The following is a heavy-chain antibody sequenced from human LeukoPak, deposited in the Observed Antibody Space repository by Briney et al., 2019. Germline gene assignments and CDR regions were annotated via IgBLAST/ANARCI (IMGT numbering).Heavy chain of an antibody. V-gene: IGHV4-34*01. D-gene: IGHD6-13*01. CDR3: ASHAKTASYSSSVNWFDP. Sequence: KPSETLSLTCAVYGGSFSGYYWSWIRQPPGKGLEWIGEINHSGSTNYNPSLKSRVTISVDTSKNQFSLKLSSVTAAETAVYYCASHAKTASYSSSVNWFDPWGQGTLVTVSS. J-gene: IGHJ5*02. CDR2: INHSGST. CDR1: GGSFSGYY.